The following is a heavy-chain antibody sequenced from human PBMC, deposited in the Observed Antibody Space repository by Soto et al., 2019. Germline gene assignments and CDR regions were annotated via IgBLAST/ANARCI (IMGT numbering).Heavy chain of an antibody. J-gene: IGHJ6*01. D-gene: IGHD1-26*01. Sequence: SQPLXLTCAISWYIFSINSASWNWIRQSPSRGLEWLGRTYYRSKWYNDYAVYVKSRITINPDTSKNQFSLQLNSVTPEDTAVYYCARGVEANHKYYGMDVWGQGTTVTVYS. CDR2: TYYRSKWYN. V-gene: IGHV6-1*01. CDR1: WYIFSINSAS. CDR3: ARGVEANHKYYGMDV.